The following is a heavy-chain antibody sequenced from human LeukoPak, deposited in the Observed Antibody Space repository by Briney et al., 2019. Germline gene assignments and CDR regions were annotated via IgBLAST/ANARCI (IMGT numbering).Heavy chain of an antibody. Sequence: GGSLRLSCAASGFTFSDYYTSWIRQAPGKGLEWVSYISSSGSTIYYADSVKGRFTISRDNAKNSLYLQMNSLRAEGTAVYYCARDKMGYSYGLDYYYMDVWGKGTTVTVSS. J-gene: IGHJ6*03. CDR3: ARDKMGYSYGLDYYYMDV. CDR1: GFTFSDYY. V-gene: IGHV3-11*04. D-gene: IGHD5-18*01. CDR2: ISSSGSTI.